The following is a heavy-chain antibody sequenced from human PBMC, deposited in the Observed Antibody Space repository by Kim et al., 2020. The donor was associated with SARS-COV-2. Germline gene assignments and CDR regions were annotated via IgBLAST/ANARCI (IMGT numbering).Heavy chain of an antibody. V-gene: IGHV1-3*01. CDR1: GYTFTSYA. CDR2: INAGNGNT. D-gene: IGHD3-10*01. Sequence: ASVKVSCKASGYTFTSYAMHWVRQAPGQRLEWMGWINAGNGNTKYSQKFQGRVTITRDTSASTAYMELSSLRSEDTAVYYCARVGVLLWFGQGGWFDPWGQGTLVTISS. J-gene: IGHJ5*02. CDR3: ARVGVLLWFGQGGWFDP.